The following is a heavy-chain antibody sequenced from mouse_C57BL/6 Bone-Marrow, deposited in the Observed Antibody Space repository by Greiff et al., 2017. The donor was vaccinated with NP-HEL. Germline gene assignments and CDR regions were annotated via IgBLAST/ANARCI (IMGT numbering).Heavy chain of an antibody. V-gene: IGHV5-4*01. D-gene: IGHD3-2*02. CDR1: GFTFSSYA. CDR3: ARDGRAAQATRAMDY. CDR2: ISDGGSYT. J-gene: IGHJ4*01. Sequence: EVKLVESGGGLVKPGGSLKLSCAASGFTFSSYAMSWVRQTPEKRLEWVATISDGGSYTYYPDNVKGRFTISRDNAKNNLYLQMSHLKSEDTAMYYCARDGRAAQATRAMDYWGQGTSVTVSS.